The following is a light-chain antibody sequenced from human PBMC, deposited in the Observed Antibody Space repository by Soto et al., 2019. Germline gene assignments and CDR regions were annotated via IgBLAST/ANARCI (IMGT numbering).Light chain of an antibody. J-gene: IGLJ1*01. CDR3: QSYDSSLSGYV. Sequence: QSALTQPPSVSGAPGQRVTISCTGSSSNIGANYDVHWYQQLPGTAPKLLIYANTKRPSGVPGRFSGSKSGTSASLAITGLQAEDEADYYCQSYDSSLSGYVFGTVTKLTVL. V-gene: IGLV1-40*01. CDR1: SSNIGANYD. CDR2: ANT.